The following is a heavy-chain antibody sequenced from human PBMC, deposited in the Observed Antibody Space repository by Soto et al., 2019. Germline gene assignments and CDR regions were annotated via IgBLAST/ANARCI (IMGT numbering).Heavy chain of an antibody. Sequence: QVQLVQSGAEVKKPGSSVKVSCKASGGSFSNFVISWVRQAPGQGLEWMGGIIPNFGTTNYAQKFQGKVTIPADEPTRTAYLELSGLPSEDTSVYYRARDVGGDATIRYRGQGTLVTVSS. CDR2: IIPNFGTT. CDR3: ARDVGGDATIRY. V-gene: IGHV1-69*01. J-gene: IGHJ4*02. CDR1: GGSFSNFV. D-gene: IGHD3-16*01.